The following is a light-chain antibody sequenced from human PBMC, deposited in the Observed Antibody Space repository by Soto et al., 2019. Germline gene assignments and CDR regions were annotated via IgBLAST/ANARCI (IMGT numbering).Light chain of an antibody. CDR3: QQYGSSPRRT. CDR2: GAS. J-gene: IGKJ1*01. CDR1: QSVSSSH. Sequence: EIVLTQCPGTLSVSPGERATLSCSTTQSVSSSHLAWYQQKPGQAPRLLIYGASSRATGIPDRFSGSGSGTDFTLTISRLEPEDFAVYYCQQYGSSPRRTFGQGTKVEIK. V-gene: IGKV3-20*01.